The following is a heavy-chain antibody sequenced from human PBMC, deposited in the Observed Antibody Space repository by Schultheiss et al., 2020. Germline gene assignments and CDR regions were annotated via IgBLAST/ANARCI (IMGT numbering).Heavy chain of an antibody. CDR2: ISYDGSNK. V-gene: IGHV3-30*12. CDR3: ARDGAAPFDY. Sequence: GGSLRLSCAASGFTFSSYGMHWVRQAPGKGLEWVAVISYDGSNKYYADSVKGRFTISRDNSKNTLYLQMNSLRAEDTAVYYCARDGAAPFDYWGQGTLVTVSS. J-gene: IGHJ4*02. D-gene: IGHD3-16*01. CDR1: GFTFSSYG.